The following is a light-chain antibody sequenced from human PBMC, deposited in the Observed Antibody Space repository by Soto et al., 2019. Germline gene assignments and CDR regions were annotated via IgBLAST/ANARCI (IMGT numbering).Light chain of an antibody. CDR3: AAWDDSLSGYV. CDR2: RNN. CDR1: SSHIGSNY. V-gene: IGLV1-47*01. Sequence: QSLLTQAPSASGTPGQRVTISFSGSSSHIGSNYVYWYQQLPGTAPKLLIYRNNQRPSGVPDRFSGSKSGTSASLAISGLRSEDEADYYCAAWDDSLSGYVFGTGTKVTVL. J-gene: IGLJ1*01.